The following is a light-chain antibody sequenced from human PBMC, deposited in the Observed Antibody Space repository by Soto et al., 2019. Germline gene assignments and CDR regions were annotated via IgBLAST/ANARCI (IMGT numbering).Light chain of an antibody. J-gene: IGKJ2*01. V-gene: IGKV3-11*01. Sequence: EIVLTQSPATLSLSPGEKATLSCRASQSVSSYLAWYQQKPGQAPRLLIYVASSRPTGIPARFSGSRSVTDFTLTISSLELEDFAVYYCQQRSNWPPYTFGQRTKMEIK. CDR3: QQRSNWPPYT. CDR1: QSVSSY. CDR2: VAS.